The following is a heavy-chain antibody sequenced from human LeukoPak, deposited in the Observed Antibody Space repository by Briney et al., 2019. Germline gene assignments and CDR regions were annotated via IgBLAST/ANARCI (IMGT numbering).Heavy chain of an antibody. V-gene: IGHV1-46*01. CDR3: ARDLARQYYYDSSGYDAFDI. Sequence: ASVKVSCKASGYTFTSYYMHWVRQAPGQGLEWMGIINPSGGSTSYAQKFQGRVTMTRDTSTSTVYMELSSLRSEDTAVYYCARDLARQYYYDSSGYDAFDIWGQGTMVTVSS. D-gene: IGHD3-22*01. CDR2: INPSGGST. J-gene: IGHJ3*02. CDR1: GYTFTSYY.